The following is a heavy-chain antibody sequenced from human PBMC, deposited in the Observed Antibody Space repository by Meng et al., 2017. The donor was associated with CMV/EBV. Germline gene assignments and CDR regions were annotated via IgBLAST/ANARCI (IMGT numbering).Heavy chain of an antibody. CDR2: IYYSGST. CDR1: GGSISSGGYY. V-gene: IGHV4-31*03. J-gene: IGHJ4*02. CDR3: ARGLDTIFDY. Sequence: LRLSCTVSGGSISSGGYYWSWIRQHPGKGLEWIGYIYYSGSTYYNPSLKSRVTISVDTSKNQFSLKLSSVTAADTAMYYCARGLDTIFDYWGQGTLVTVSS. D-gene: IGHD2-2*01.